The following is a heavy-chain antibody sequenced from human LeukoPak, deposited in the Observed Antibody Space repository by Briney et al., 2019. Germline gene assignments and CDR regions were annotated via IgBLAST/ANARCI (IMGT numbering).Heavy chain of an antibody. J-gene: IGHJ5*02. CDR2: IYTSRST. CDR3: ARITAAGTGFDA. Sequence: SETLSLTCSVSGGSISSGSYYWSWIRQPAGKGLEWIGRIYTSRSTNYNPSLKSRVTISADTSKDQFSLNLNSVTAADTALYYCARITAAGTGFDAWGQGTLVTVSS. CDR1: GGSISSGSYY. D-gene: IGHD6-13*01. V-gene: IGHV4-61*02.